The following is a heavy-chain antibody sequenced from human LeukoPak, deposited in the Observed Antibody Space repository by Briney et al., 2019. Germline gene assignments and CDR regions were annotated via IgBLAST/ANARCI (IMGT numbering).Heavy chain of an antibody. CDR2: ISGNCRST. D-gene: IGHD1-26*01. CDR1: GFSFSSYG. CDR3: AARSGISPYYIDY. Sequence: PGGTLRLSCAASGFSFSSYGMSWVRQAPGKGLEWVSGISGNCRSTYYADSVKGRFTISRHSSRNTLYLQMNSLRAEDTALYYCAARSGISPYYIDYWGQGTLVTVSS. J-gene: IGHJ4*02. V-gene: IGHV3-23*01.